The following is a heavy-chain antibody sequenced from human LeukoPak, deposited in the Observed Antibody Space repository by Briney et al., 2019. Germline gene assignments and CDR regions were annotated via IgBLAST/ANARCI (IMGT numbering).Heavy chain of an antibody. CDR1: GFTFSGSA. CDR3: TRQAVSSGSVGY. J-gene: IGHJ4*02. CDR2: IRSKANSYAT. Sequence: PGGSLRLSCAASGFTFSGSAMHWVRQASGKGQEWVGRIRSKANSYATAYAASVKGRFTISRDDSKNTAYLQMNSLKTEDTAVYYCTRQAVSSGSVGYWGQGTLVTVSS. V-gene: IGHV3-73*01. D-gene: IGHD3-22*01.